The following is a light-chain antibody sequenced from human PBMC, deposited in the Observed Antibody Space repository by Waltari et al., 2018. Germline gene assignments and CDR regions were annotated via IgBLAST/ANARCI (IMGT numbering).Light chain of an antibody. V-gene: IGKV1-5*03. CDR2: KAS. Sequence: DVRITQSPSTLSASVGDRVTITCRASQSINKWVAWYQQKPGKAPTLLIYKASSLESGVPSRFSGSGSGTDFTLTISSLQTDDFATYYCQHYSTYSKAFGQGTKLE. CDR1: QSINKW. CDR3: QHYSTYSKA. J-gene: IGKJ2*01.